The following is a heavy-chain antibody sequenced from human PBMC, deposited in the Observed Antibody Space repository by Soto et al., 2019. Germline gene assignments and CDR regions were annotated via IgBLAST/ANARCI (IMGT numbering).Heavy chain of an antibody. Sequence: PGGSLRLSCAASGFTFSSYAMHWVRQAPGKGLEWVAVISYDGSNKYYADSVKGRFTISRDNSKNTLYLQMNSLRAEDTTVYYCARDLYSGSYYNDYWGQGTLVTVSS. CDR1: GFTFSSYA. D-gene: IGHD1-26*01. CDR3: ARDLYSGSYYNDY. CDR2: ISYDGSNK. V-gene: IGHV3-30-3*01. J-gene: IGHJ4*02.